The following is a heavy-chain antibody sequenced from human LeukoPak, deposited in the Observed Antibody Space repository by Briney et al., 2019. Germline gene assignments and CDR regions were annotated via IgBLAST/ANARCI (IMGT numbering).Heavy chain of an antibody. V-gene: IGHV1-2*02. J-gene: IGHJ3*02. CDR2: INPNSGGT. CDR3: ARALVGATRSHDAFEI. CDR1: GYTFTGYY. Sequence: ASVKVSCKASGYTFTGYYMHWVRQAPGQGLEWMGWINPNSGGTNYAQKFQGRVTMTRDTSISTAYMALSRMRSDDTAVYYCARALVGATRSHDAFEIWGQGKMVTVSS. D-gene: IGHD1-26*01.